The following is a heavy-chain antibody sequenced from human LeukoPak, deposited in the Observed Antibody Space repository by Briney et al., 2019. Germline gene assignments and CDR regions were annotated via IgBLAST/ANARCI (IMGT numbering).Heavy chain of an antibody. CDR2: ILSDGSST. CDR1: GFTFSNYC. J-gene: IGHJ5*02. D-gene: IGHD2-2*01. V-gene: IGHV3-74*01. CDR3: VRGYCSATSCYFSSSYSWFDP. Sequence: GGSLRLSCAASGFTFSNYCMHWVRQTPGKGLVWVSRILSDGSSTNYADSVKGRFTVSRDNAQNTLYLQMNSLRAEDTAVYYCVRGYCSATSCYFSSSYSWFDPWGQGTLVTVSS.